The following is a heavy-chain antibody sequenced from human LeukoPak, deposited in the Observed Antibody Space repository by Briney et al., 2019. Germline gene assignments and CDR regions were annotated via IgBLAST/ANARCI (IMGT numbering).Heavy chain of an antibody. Sequence: PGGSLRLSSAASGFTFSSYAMNWVRQAPGKGLEWVSSLSGSGGSTVYADSVKGRFTISRDNSKNTLFLQMNSLRAEDTAVYYCAKQSGYSYASGYYFDFWGQGTLVTVSS. CDR1: GFTFSSYA. CDR2: LSGSGGST. J-gene: IGHJ4*02. CDR3: AKQSGYSYASGYYFDF. D-gene: IGHD5-18*01. V-gene: IGHV3-23*01.